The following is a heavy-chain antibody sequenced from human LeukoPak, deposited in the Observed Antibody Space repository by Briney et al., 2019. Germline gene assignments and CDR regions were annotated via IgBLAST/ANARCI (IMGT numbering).Heavy chain of an antibody. V-gene: IGHV4-39*07. J-gene: IGHJ4*02. D-gene: IGHD4-17*01. CDR2: IYYSGST. Sequence: PSETLSLTCTVSGGSISSSSYYWGWIRQPPGKGLGGMGSIYYSGSTYYNPSLNSRVTISLDTSRNQFSLKLSSVTAADTAVYYCARLPEDYGDYYFDYWGQGTLVTVSS. CDR1: GGSISSSSYY. CDR3: ARLPEDYGDYYFDY.